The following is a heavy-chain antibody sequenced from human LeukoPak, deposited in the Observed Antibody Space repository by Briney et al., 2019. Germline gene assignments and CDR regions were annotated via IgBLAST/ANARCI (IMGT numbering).Heavy chain of an antibody. Sequence: ASVKVSCKASGYTFTSYYMHWVRQAPGQGLEWMGIINPSGGSTSYAQKFQGRVTMTRDTSTSTVYMEPSSLRSEDTAVYYCARVDVVVPAAMRDPENYFDYWGQGTLVTVSS. D-gene: IGHD2-2*01. CDR2: INPSGGST. CDR3: ARVDVVVPAAMRDPENYFDY. V-gene: IGHV1-46*01. J-gene: IGHJ4*02. CDR1: GYTFTSYY.